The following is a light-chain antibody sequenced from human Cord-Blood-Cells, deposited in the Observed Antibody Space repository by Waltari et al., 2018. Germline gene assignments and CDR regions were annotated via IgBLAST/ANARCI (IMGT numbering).Light chain of an antibody. CDR2: DVS. J-gene: IGLJ2*01. CDR1: SSDVGGYNY. Sequence: QSALTQPASVSGSPGQSITISCTGTSSDVGGYNYVSWYQQHPGKAPKLMIYDVSNWTSGVSNRFAGSKSGNTASLTISGLQAEDEADYYCSSYTSSSTLAVFGGGTKLTVL. CDR3: SSYTSSSTLAV. V-gene: IGLV2-14*01.